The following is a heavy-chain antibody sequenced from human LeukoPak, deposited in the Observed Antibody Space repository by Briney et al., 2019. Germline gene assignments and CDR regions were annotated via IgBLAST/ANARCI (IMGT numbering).Heavy chain of an antibody. CDR2: ISGSGGST. CDR1: GFTFSSYG. J-gene: IGHJ4*02. V-gene: IGHV3-23*01. Sequence: GGTLRLSCAASGFTFSSYGMSWVRQAPGKGLEWVSAISGSGGSTYYADSVKGRFTISRDNSKNTLYLQMNSLRAEDTAVYYCAKKNRYSYGIDYWGQGTLVTVSS. D-gene: IGHD5-18*01. CDR3: AKKNRYSYGIDY.